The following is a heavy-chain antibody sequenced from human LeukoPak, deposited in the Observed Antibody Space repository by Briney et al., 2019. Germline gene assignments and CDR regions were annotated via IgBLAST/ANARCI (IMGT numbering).Heavy chain of an antibody. CDR1: GFTVSNNY. CDR2: ISSSSSYI. J-gene: IGHJ3*02. Sequence: GGSLRLSCGASGFTVSNNYMNWVRQAPGKGLEWVSAISSSSSYIYYADSVKGRFTISRDNAKNSLYLQMNSLRAEDTAMYYCARDDYYGSGSYWGAFDIWGQGTMVTVSS. CDR3: ARDDYYGSGSYWGAFDI. V-gene: IGHV3-21*01. D-gene: IGHD3-10*01.